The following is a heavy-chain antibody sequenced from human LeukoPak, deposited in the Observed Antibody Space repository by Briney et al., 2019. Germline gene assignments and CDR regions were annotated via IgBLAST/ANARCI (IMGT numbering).Heavy chain of an antibody. CDR1: GGTFSSYA. Sequence: ASVKVSCKASGGTFSSYAISWVRQAPGQGLEWMGGIIPIFGTANYAQKFQGRVTITADESTSTAYMELSSLRSEDTAVYYCASTSRTIFGVVISTFDYWGQGTLVTISS. V-gene: IGHV1-69*13. J-gene: IGHJ4*02. D-gene: IGHD3-3*01. CDR3: ASTSRTIFGVVISTFDY. CDR2: IIPIFGTA.